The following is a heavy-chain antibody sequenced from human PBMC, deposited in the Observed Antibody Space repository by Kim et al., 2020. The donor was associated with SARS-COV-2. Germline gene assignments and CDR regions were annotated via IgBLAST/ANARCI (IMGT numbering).Heavy chain of an antibody. CDR1: GGSISSGGYY. J-gene: IGHJ4*02. Sequence: SETLSLTCTVSGGSISSGGYYWSWIRQHPGKGLEWIGYIYYSGSTYYNPSLKSRVTISVDTSKNQFSLKLSSVTAADTAVYYCARGRYDILTGYSLGGTNFDYWGQGTLVTVSS. CDR2: IYYSGST. CDR3: ARGRYDILTGYSLGGTNFDY. D-gene: IGHD3-9*01. V-gene: IGHV4-31*03.